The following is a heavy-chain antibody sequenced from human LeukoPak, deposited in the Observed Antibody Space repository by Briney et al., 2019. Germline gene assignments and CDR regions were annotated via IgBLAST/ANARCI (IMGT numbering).Heavy chain of an antibody. CDR3: ASEFSGTIDKSLDY. J-gene: IGHJ4*02. Sequence: PGGSLRLSCAGSGFIFSDYNMHWVRQAPGKGLEWVSSISIRGSYIFYADSMKDRFTISRDNAKNSLYLLIKSLRAEDTAVYYCASEFSGTIDKSLDYSGQGTLVTVSS. CDR2: ISIRGSYI. CDR1: GFIFSDYN. V-gene: IGHV3-21*01. D-gene: IGHD1-26*01.